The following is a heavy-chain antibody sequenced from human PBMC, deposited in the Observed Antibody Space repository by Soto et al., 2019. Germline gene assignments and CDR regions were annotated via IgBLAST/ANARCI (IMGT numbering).Heavy chain of an antibody. D-gene: IGHD3-10*01. J-gene: IGHJ5*02. CDR1: GGSISSGAYS. Sequence: QLQLQESGSRLVKPSQTLSLTCAVSGGSISSGAYSWNWIRQPPGKGLEWIGYIHHSGTTYYNPSLESRLTISLDRSKNQCSLKLTSVTAADTVVYYCARDIGFGESARASWGQCTLGTVSS. V-gene: IGHV4-30-2*01. CDR2: IHHSGTT. CDR3: ARDIGFGESARAS.